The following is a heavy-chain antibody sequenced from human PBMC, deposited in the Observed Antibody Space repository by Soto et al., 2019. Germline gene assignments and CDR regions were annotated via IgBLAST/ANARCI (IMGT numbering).Heavy chain of an antibody. Sequence: QVQLVQSGAEVKKPGSWVKVSCKAPGGTFSSYAISWVRQAPGQGLEWMGGIIPIFGTASYAQKFQGRVTITADESTSTGYMELSSLRSEDTAVYYCTRSQGGSSSLDIYYYYYYGMDVWGQGTTVTVSS. D-gene: IGHD2-15*01. CDR2: IIPIFGTA. J-gene: IGHJ6*02. CDR1: GGTFSSYA. V-gene: IGHV1-69*01. CDR3: TRSQGGSSSLDIYYYYYYGMDV.